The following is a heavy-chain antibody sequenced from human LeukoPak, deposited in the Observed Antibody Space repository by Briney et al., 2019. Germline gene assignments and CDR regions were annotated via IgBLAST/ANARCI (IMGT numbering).Heavy chain of an antibody. CDR2: INPNSGGT. CDR1: GYTFTSYG. Sequence: ASVKVSCKASGYTFTSYGISWVRQAPGQGLEWMGWINPNSGGTNYAQKFQGWVTMTRDTSISTAYMELSRLRSDDTAVYYCARGPEISDYYDSSGYMDFDYWGQGTLVTVSS. V-gene: IGHV1-2*04. D-gene: IGHD3-22*01. J-gene: IGHJ4*02. CDR3: ARGPEISDYYDSSGYMDFDY.